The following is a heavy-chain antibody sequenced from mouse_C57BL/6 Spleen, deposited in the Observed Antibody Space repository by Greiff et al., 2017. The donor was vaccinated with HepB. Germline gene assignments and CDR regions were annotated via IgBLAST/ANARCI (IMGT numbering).Heavy chain of an antibody. CDR2: IYPGSGNT. CDR3: ARGGYYDYDEEAWFAY. J-gene: IGHJ3*01. Sequence: QVHVKQSGAELVRPGASVKLSCKASGYTFTDYYINWVKQRPGQGLEWIARIYPGSGNTYYNEKFKGKATLTAEKSSSTAYMQLSSLTSEDSAVYFGARGGYYDYDEEAWFAYWGQGTLVTVSA. CDR1: GYTFTDYY. D-gene: IGHD2-4*01. V-gene: IGHV1-76*01.